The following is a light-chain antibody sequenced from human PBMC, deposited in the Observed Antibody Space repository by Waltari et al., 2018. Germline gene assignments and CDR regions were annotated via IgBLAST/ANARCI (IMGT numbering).Light chain of an antibody. J-gene: IGKJ5*01. CDR3: LYLVVCSPIS. CDR1: QTISTF. V-gene: IGKV3-11*01. CDR2: DAS. Sequence: EVVLTQSPATLSLSPGERATLSCRASQTISTFLFWYQQKPGQAPRLLIYDASNRATGIPARFCVIVSVTDFTLTISCLEAEYSAVFYCLYLVVCSPISFGQWSLLLI.